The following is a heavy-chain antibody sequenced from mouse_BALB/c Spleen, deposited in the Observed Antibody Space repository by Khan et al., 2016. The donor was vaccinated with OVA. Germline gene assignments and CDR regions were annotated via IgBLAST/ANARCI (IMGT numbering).Heavy chain of an antibody. CDR2: IFPGSGTP. CDR3: ARWGYSVFAY. CDR1: GYKFTDYI. J-gene: IGHJ3*01. D-gene: IGHD2-14*01. V-gene: IGHV1-77*01. Sequence: QVQLQQPGPELVKPGASLKVSCKASGYKFTDYIIGWVKQSTRQGLEWIGDIFPGSGTPYYNEKFKDKDTLTADKSSKTAYMQLSSLTSEDSAVYFCARWGYSVFAYWGQGTLVTVSA.